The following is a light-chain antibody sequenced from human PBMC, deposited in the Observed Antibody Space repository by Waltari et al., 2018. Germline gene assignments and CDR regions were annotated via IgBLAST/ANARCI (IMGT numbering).Light chain of an antibody. J-gene: IGKJ2*01. CDR3: QQYDKWLRYS. CDR1: QSISTN. Sequence: IVMTQSPATLSVSPGERPTLSCRPSQSISTNLAWFQEKPGQAPRLLIYGASTRATGVPARFSGSGSGTYFTLVISSLQSEDFAVYYCQQYDKWLRYSFGQGTKLEIK. CDR2: GAS. V-gene: IGKV3-15*01.